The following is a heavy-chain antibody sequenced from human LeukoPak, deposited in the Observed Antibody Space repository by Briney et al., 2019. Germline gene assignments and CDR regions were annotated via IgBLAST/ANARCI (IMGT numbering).Heavy chain of an antibody. CDR3: ARDIQKNYYDSSGYSFQH. CDR2: LSASGGLT. V-gene: IGHV3-23*01. J-gene: IGHJ1*01. D-gene: IGHD3-22*01. CDR1: GFTFSSYA. Sequence: GGSLRLSCAASGFTFSSYAMSWVRQAPGKGLEWVSGLSASGGLTYYADSVKGRFTISRDNSKNTLYLQMNSLRADDTAVYYCARDIQKNYYDSSGYSFQHWGQGTLVTVSS.